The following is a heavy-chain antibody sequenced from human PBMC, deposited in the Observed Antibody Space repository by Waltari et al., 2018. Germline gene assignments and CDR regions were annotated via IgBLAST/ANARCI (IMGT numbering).Heavy chain of an antibody. Sequence: QVQLVQSGAEVKKPGSSVKVSCEASRGTFSTYIITWVRQAPGHGLEWMGGIVPIVGTANYAENFQGRITITADESTSTAYMELSSLTSEDTAVYYCARLYYYGSGTYYYFDYWGQGTLVTVSS. CDR3: ARLYYYGSGTYYYFDY. V-gene: IGHV1-69*01. CDR2: IVPIVGTA. CDR1: RGTFSTYI. J-gene: IGHJ4*02. D-gene: IGHD3-10*01.